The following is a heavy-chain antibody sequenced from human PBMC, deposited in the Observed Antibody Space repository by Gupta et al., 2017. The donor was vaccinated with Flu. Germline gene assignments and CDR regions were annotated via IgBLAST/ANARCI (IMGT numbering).Heavy chain of an antibody. D-gene: IGHD1-26*01. CDR3: ARAPAGGSMWVGFVNWFDP. CDR2: IYNSGHT. Sequence: QVQLQESGPGLVKPSETLSLTCTVSGGSISSHYWNWIRQPPGKGLEWIGFIYNSGHTDYNPSLKSRATISLDTPRNKFSLRLTSVTAADTAIYYCARAPAGGSMWVGFVNWFDPWGQGALVTVSS. J-gene: IGHJ5*02. V-gene: IGHV4-59*11. CDR1: GGSISSHY.